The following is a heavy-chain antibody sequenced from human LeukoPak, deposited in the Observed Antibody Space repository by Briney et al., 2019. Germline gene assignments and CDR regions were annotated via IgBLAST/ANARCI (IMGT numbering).Heavy chain of an antibody. V-gene: IGHV3-74*03. J-gene: IGHJ4*02. Sequence: GGSLRLSCAASGFTVSSNYMSWVRQAPGKRLVWVSRIDGNGINTEYADSVKGRFTISRDNAENTVYLQMNSLRAEDTAVYYCVRGGVDYWGQGTLVTVSS. D-gene: IGHD3-16*01. CDR3: VRGGVDY. CDR1: GFTVSSNY. CDR2: IDGNGINT.